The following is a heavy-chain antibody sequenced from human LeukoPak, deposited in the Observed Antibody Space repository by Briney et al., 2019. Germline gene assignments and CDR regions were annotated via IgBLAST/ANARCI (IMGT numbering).Heavy chain of an antibody. D-gene: IGHD6-19*01. J-gene: IGHJ4*02. CDR1: GDSISLSFYY. CDR3: ARGTLYRGWSYYLDF. V-gene: IGHV4-39*07. CDR2: VYYSGTT. Sequence: SETLSLTCSVSGDSISLSFYYWGWLRQPPGKALEWIGSVYYSGTTSYNPSLKSRVTISVDMSKNHFSLRLRSLTAADTAMYYCARGTLYRGWSYYLDFWGQGSQVTVSS.